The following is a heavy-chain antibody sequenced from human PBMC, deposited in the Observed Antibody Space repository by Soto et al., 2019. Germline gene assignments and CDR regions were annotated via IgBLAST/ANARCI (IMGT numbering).Heavy chain of an antibody. CDR2: ISASGDTT. CDR1: GFSFSTCA. V-gene: IGHV3-23*01. D-gene: IGHD3-22*01. J-gene: IGHJ4*02. CDR3: AAQATGYFVPFDF. Sequence: EVQLLESGGGLVQPGGSLRLSCAASGFSFSTCAVSWVRQAPGKGLEWVSSISASGDTTHYAESVRGRFTISRDKSRNTLQLQMSSLTAEDTAIYSCAAQATGYFVPFDFWGRGTLVTVSS.